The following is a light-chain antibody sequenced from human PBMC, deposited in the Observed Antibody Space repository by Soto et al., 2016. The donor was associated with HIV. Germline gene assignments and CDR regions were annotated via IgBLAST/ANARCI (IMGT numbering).Light chain of an antibody. CDR3: QQYNSVPWT. CDR2: KAS. Sequence: DIQMTQSPSTLSASVGDRVTITCRASQSVSSWLAWYQQKPGKAPNLLIYKASSLESGVPSRFSGSGSGTEFALTISSLQPDDVATYYCQQYNSVPWTFGQGTKLEMK. V-gene: IGKV1-5*03. J-gene: IGKJ1*01. CDR1: QSVSSW.